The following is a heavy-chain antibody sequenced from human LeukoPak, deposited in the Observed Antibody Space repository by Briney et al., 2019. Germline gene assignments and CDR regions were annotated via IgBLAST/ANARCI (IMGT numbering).Heavy chain of an antibody. Sequence: GGSLRLSCAASGFTFSNYWMHWVRQAPGKGLVWVSRINSDGSNTNYADSVKGRFTISRDNAKNTLYLQMNSLRAEDTALYYCAKKMAPYYYDSSGKPDWYFDLWGRGTLVTVSS. CDR3: AKKMAPYYYDSSGKPDWYFDL. D-gene: IGHD3-22*01. J-gene: IGHJ2*01. CDR1: GFTFSNYW. V-gene: IGHV3-74*01. CDR2: INSDGSNT.